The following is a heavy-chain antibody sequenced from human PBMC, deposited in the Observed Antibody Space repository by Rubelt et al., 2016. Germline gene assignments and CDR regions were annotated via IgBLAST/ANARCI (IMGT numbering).Heavy chain of an antibody. J-gene: IGHJ4*02. D-gene: IGHD2-15*01. V-gene: IGHV3-21*01. CDR3: ASVDDALHYFDH. Sequence: KGLEWVSSISRSNSYTYYGDSVRGRFTISRDYAKNSLYLQMNSLRAEDTAVYYCASVDDALHYFDHWGQGTLVTVSS. CDR2: ISRSNSYT.